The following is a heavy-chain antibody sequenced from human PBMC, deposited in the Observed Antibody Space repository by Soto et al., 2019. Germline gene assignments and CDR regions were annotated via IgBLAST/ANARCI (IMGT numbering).Heavy chain of an antibody. Sequence: ASVKVSCKASGYSFISYYMHWVRQAPGQGLEWMGIINPNGGSTTYAQKFQGRVTMTRDTSTSTVYMELSSLSSEDTAVYYCEREFRIWDKGKMVTVSS. CDR3: EREFRI. J-gene: IGHJ3*02. V-gene: IGHV1-46*01. CDR2: INPNGGST. CDR1: GYSFISYY.